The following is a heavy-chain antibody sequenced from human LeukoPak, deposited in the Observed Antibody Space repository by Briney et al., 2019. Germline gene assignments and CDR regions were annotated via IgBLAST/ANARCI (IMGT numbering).Heavy chain of an antibody. Sequence: GGCLRLSRAASGFTLSSYAMSWVREAPGRGRECVSASRGSGYSTYYADTVKSRFTVSTDNSQNTLCLQMTSMRAEDKAVYYCGTGSGSGYPANHWFHPWGQGTLVTVSS. V-gene: IGHV3-23*01. CDR2: SRGSGYST. CDR1: GFTLSSYA. J-gene: IGHJ5*02. CDR3: GTGSGSGYPANHWFHP. D-gene: IGHD3-3*01.